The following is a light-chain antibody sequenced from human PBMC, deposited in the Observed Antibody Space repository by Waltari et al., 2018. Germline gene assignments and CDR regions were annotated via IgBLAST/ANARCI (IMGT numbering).Light chain of an antibody. V-gene: IGKV3-15*01. Sequence: EIELTQSPATLSVSPGERATLSCRASQSVTTNLAWYQQKPGQAPRLIIYGASARATGVPARFRGRGSGTEFTLTISSLQSEDFAVYYCQQYYDWPPWTFGQGTKVEVK. CDR3: QQYYDWPPWT. CDR1: QSVTTN. J-gene: IGKJ1*01. CDR2: GAS.